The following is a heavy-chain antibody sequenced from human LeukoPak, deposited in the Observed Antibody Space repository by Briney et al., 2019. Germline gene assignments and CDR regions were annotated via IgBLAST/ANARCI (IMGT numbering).Heavy chain of an antibody. D-gene: IGHD6-19*01. CDR2: INPSGGST. CDR1: GYTCTSYY. Sequence: ASVKVSCKASGYTCTSYYMHWVRQAPGQGLEWMGIINPSGGSTSYAQKFQGRVTMTRDTSTSTVYMELSSLRSEDTAVYYCARAYSSGWGGLEYYFDYWGQGTLVTVSS. V-gene: IGHV1-46*01. CDR3: ARAYSSGWGGLEYYFDY. J-gene: IGHJ4*02.